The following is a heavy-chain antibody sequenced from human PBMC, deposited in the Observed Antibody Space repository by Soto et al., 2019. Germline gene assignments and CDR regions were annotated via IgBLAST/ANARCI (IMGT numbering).Heavy chain of an antibody. CDR1: GGSIDTSDYY. CDR3: ARHPRITRGWHFDL. J-gene: IGHJ2*01. D-gene: IGHD1-20*01. V-gene: IGHV4-31*02. CDR2: IFHSGDT. Sequence: SEPLSLTCTVSGGSIDTSDYYWSWIRQQPGKGLEWIGYIFHSGDTYYNPSLTSRLAFSVDTSKNQFSLRLTSVTVADTAIYFCARHPRITRGWHFDLWGRGTLVTVSS.